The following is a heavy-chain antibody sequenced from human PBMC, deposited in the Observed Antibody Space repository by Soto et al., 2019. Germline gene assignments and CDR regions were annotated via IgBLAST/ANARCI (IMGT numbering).Heavy chain of an antibody. Sequence: GGSLRLSCSASGFTFSIYAMHWVRQAPGKGLEYVSSISTNGGSTDYADSVKGRFTISRDNSKNTVYLQMSSLRVEDTAVYYCAREGYPFDYWGQGTLVTVSS. J-gene: IGHJ4*02. D-gene: IGHD5-12*01. CDR2: ISTNGGST. CDR3: AREGYPFDY. V-gene: IGHV3-64D*06. CDR1: GFTFSIYA.